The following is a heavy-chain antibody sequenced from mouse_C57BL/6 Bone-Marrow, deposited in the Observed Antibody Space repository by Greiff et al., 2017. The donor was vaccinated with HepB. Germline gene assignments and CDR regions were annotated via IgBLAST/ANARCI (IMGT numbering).Heavy chain of an antibody. J-gene: IGHJ2*01. CDR1: GYTFTDYY. D-gene: IGHD2-5*01. Sequence: QVQLKQSGAELVRPGASVELSCKASGYTFTDYYINWVKQRPGQGLEWIARIYPGSGNTYYNEKFKGKATLTAEKSSSTAYMQLSSLTSEDSAVYFCARSPAYYSNYVNYWGQGTTLTVSS. CDR3: ARSPAYYSNYVNY. CDR2: IYPGSGNT. V-gene: IGHV1-76*01.